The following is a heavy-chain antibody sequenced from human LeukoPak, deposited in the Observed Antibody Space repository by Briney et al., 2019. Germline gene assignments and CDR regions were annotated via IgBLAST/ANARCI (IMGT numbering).Heavy chain of an antibody. V-gene: IGHV4-59*01. D-gene: IGHD1-26*01. Sequence: PSETLSLTCTVSGGSISSYCWSWIRQPPGKGLEWIGYIYYSGSTNYNPSLKSRVTISVDTSKNQFSLKLSSVTAADTAVYYCARSGSPRIVGATHNWFDPWGQGTLVTVSS. CDR2: IYYSGST. CDR1: GGSISSYC. CDR3: ARSGSPRIVGATHNWFDP. J-gene: IGHJ5*02.